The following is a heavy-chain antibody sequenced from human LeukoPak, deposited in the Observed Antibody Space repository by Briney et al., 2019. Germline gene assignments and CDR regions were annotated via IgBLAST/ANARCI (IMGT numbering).Heavy chain of an antibody. CDR3: ARSLGGGILEWLLLSY. V-gene: IGHV1-69*13. D-gene: IGHD3-3*01. Sequence: ASVKVSCKASGGTFSSYAISWVRQAPGQGLEWMGGIIPIFGTANYAQKFQGRVTITADESTSTAYMELSSLRSEDTAVYYCARSLGGGILEWLLLSYWGQGTLVTVSS. CDR2: IIPIFGTA. J-gene: IGHJ4*02. CDR1: GGTFSSYA.